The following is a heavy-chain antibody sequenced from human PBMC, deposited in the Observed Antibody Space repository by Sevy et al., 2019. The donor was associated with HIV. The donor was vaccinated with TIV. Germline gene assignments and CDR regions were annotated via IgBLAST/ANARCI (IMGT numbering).Heavy chain of an antibody. Sequence: GGCLRLSCATSGFTFSSYGMHWVRQAPGKGLQWVSFINYDGSDKNYGDSVKGRFTISRDNSKNTLYLQMNSLRAEDPGVYYCAKDPLISLGADLFDSWGQGTLVTVSS. V-gene: IGHV3-30*02. CDR3: AKDPLISLGADLFDS. J-gene: IGHJ4*02. CDR1: GFTFSSYG. CDR2: INYDGSDK. D-gene: IGHD7-27*01.